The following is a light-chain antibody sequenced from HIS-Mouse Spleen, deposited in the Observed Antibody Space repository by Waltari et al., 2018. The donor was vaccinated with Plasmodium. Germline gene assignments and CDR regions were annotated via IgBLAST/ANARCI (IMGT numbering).Light chain of an antibody. CDR3: MIWPSNASGV. Sequence: QPVLTQPPSSSASPGDSARLTCTLPSDINVGSYNIYWYQQKQGSPPRYLLYYYSDSDKGQGSGVPSRFSGSKYASANTGMLLISGLPSEDEADYYCMIWPSNASGVFGGGTKLTVL. CDR2: YYSDSDK. J-gene: IGLJ3*02. V-gene: IGLV5-37*01. CDR1: SDINVGSYN.